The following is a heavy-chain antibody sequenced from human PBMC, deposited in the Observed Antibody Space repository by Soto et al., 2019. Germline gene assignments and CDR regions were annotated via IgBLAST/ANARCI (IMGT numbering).Heavy chain of an antibody. J-gene: IGHJ4*02. V-gene: IGHV5-51*01. CDR2: IYPGDSDT. CDR3: ARLMYYYDSSGYSAHFDY. D-gene: IGHD3-22*01. Sequence: GESLKISCKGSGYSFTSYWIGWVRQMPGKGLEWMGIIYPGDSDTRYSPSFQGQVTISADKSISTAYLQWSSLKASDTAMYYCARLMYYYDSSGYSAHFDYWGQGTLVTVSS. CDR1: GYSFTSYW.